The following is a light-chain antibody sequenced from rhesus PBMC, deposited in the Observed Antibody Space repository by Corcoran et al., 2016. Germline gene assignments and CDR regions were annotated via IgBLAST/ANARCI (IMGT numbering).Light chain of an antibody. CDR3: QQYYRTPYS. CDR2: WAS. J-gene: IGKJ2*01. V-gene: IGKV4-1*01. CDR1: QSLLYSSNNKNY. Sequence: DIVMTQSPDSLAVSLGERVTINCKSSQSLLYSSNNKNYLAWYQQKPGQAPKLLIYWASTRESGVPNRFSGSGSGTDFTLTISGLQAEDVAVYYFQQYYRTPYSFDQGTKMEIK.